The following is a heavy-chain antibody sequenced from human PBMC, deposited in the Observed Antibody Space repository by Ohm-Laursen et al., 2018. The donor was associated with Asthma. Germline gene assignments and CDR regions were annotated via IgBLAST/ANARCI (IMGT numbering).Heavy chain of an antibody. Sequence: SLRLSCAASGFTVGSDYMTWVRQAPGKGLEWVSAIYSGGTTYYADSVRGRFTISRDNSKNTLYLQMNSLRAEDTAVYYCARDNFAFWIGSPPDYWGQGTLVTVSS. V-gene: IGHV3-53*01. D-gene: IGHD3-3*01. CDR1: GFTVGSDY. CDR3: ARDNFAFWIGSPPDY. CDR2: IYSGGTT. J-gene: IGHJ4*02.